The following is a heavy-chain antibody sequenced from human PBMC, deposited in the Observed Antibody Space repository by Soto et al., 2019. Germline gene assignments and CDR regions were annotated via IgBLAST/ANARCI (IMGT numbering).Heavy chain of an antibody. J-gene: IGHJ4*02. D-gene: IGHD2-15*01. CDR1: GGSISSGGYY. V-gene: IGHV4-31*03. CDR3: GRARKDIVVVVAAPLFDY. Sequence: SETLSLTCTVSGGSISSGGYYWSWIRQHPGKGLGWIGYIYYSGSTYYNPSLKSRVTISVDTSKNQFSLKLSSVTAADTAVYYCGRARKDIVVVVAAPLFDYWGQGTVGKVS. CDR2: IYYSGST.